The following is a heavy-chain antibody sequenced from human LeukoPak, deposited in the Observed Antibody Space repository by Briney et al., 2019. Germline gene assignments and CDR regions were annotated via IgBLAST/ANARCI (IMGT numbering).Heavy chain of an antibody. CDR3: ARDASPLYNWNDRNDAFDI. Sequence: SETLSLTCTVSGGSISSHYWSWIRQPPGKGLEWIGYIYYSGSTDYNPSLKSRVTISVDTSKNQFSLKLSSVTAADTAVYYCARDASPLYNWNDRNDAFDIWGQGTMVTVSS. CDR2: IYYSGST. V-gene: IGHV4-59*11. J-gene: IGHJ3*02. CDR1: GGSISSHY. D-gene: IGHD1-1*01.